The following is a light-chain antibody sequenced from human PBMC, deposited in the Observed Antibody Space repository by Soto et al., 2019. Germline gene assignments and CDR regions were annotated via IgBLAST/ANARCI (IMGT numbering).Light chain of an antibody. J-gene: IGLJ2*01. Sequence: QSALTQPASVSGSPGQSITISCTGTRSDVGGYNYVSWYKQRPGKAPKLVIYDVSHRPSGVSKRFFGSKSGNTASLIISGLQAEDEADYYCFSYSTSRARIFGGGTQLTVL. V-gene: IGLV2-14*01. CDR3: FSYSTSRARI. CDR1: RSDVGGYNY. CDR2: DVS.